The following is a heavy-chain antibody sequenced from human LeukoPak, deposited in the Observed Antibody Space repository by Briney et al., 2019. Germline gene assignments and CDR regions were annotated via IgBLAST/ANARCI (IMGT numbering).Heavy chain of an antibody. V-gene: IGHV4-61*02. J-gene: IGHJ6*02. CDR2: IYTSGST. CDR1: GGSISSGSYY. D-gene: IGHD3-22*01. Sequence: PSETLSLTCTVSGGSISSGSYYWSWIRQPAGKGLEWIGRIYTSGSTNYNPSLKSRVTISVDTSKNQFSLKLSSVTAADTAVYYCARGGDSSPDYGMDVWGQGTTVTVSS. CDR3: ARGGDSSPDYGMDV.